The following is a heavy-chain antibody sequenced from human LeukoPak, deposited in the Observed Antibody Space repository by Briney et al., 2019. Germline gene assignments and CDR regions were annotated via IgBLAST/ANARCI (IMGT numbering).Heavy chain of an antibody. CDR1: GSTFSSYW. CDR3: AREQPGYYYDSSGYYWGSPMDV. Sequence: GGSLRLSCAASGSTFSSYWMSWVRQAPGKGLEWVANIKQDGSEKYYVDSVKGRFTISRDNAKNSLYLQMNSLRAEDTAVYYCAREQPGYYYDSSGYYWGSPMDVWGQGTTVTVSS. CDR2: IKQDGSEK. D-gene: IGHD3-22*01. V-gene: IGHV3-7*01. J-gene: IGHJ6*02.